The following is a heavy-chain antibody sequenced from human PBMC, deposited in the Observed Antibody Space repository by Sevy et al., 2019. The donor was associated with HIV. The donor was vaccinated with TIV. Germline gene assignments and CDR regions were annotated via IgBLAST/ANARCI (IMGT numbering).Heavy chain of an antibody. J-gene: IGHJ6*02. CDR2: ISGSGGST. D-gene: IGHD2-2*03. CDR1: GFTFSSYA. Sequence: GGSLRLSCAASGFTFSSYAMSWVRQAPGKGLEWVSGISGSGGSTYYADSVKGRFTISRDNPKNTLYLQMKSLRAEDTAAYYWAKDKWAYGYGSSTGSPLSYYYYGMDVWGQGTTVTVSS. V-gene: IGHV3-23*01. CDR3: AKDKWAYGYGSSTGSPLSYYYYGMDV.